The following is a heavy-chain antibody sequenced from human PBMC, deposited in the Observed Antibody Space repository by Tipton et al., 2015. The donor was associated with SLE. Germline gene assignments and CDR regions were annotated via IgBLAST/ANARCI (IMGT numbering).Heavy chain of an antibody. Sequence: SLRLSCAASGFTFSRYAMHWVRQAPGKGLEWVAVIWFDGSNKYYGDSVQGRFTISRDNSKNSVYLEMNSLRVEDTAVYYCVRESGSYPGHFDYWGQGTLVTVSS. V-gene: IGHV3-33*01. CDR2: IWFDGSNK. CDR3: VRESGSYPGHFDY. CDR1: GFTFSRYA. J-gene: IGHJ4*02. D-gene: IGHD1-26*01.